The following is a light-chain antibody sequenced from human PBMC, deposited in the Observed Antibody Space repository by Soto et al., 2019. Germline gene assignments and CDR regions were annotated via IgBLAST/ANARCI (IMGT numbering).Light chain of an antibody. J-gene: IGKJ1*01. V-gene: IGKV1-5*01. CDR1: QSISSW. Sequence: DIQMTQSPSTLPASVGDRVTITCRASQSISSWLAWYQQKPGKAPKLLIYDASSLESGVPSRFSGSGFGTEFTLTISSLQPDDFATYYCQQYNSYSWTFGQGTKV. CDR3: QQYNSYSWT. CDR2: DAS.